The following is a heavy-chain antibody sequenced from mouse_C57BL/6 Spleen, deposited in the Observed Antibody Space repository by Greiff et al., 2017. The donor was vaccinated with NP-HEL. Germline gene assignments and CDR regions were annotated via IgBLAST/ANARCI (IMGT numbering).Heavy chain of an antibody. D-gene: IGHD2-4*01. Sequence: QVQLQQSGAELVRPGASVKLSCKASGYTFTDYYINWVKQRPGQGLEWIARIYPGSGNTYYNQKFKGKATLTAEKSSSTAYMQLSSLTSEDSAVDFCARGGYDYPFDYWGQGTTLTVAS. J-gene: IGHJ2*01. CDR1: GYTFTDYY. CDR2: IYPGSGNT. CDR3: ARGGYDYPFDY. V-gene: IGHV1-76*01.